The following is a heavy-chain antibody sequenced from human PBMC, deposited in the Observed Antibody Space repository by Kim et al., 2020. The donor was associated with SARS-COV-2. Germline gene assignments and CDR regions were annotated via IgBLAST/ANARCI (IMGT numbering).Heavy chain of an antibody. CDR3: AKMGIMDGYNYFYYYAIDG. CDR1: GFTFDTYA. D-gene: IGHD5-18*01. V-gene: IGHV3-23*01. CDR2: ISGGAVNK. J-gene: IGHJ6*02. Sequence: GGSLRLSCVASGFTFDTYAMSWVRQAPGKGLEWVSVISGGAVNKFYADSVGGRFTITRDNSKTMLYLQMNSLRDEDTALYYCAKMGIMDGYNYFYYYAIDGWGQGTTVTVSS.